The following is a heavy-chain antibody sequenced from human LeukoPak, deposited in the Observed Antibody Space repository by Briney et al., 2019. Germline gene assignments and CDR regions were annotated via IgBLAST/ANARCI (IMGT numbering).Heavy chain of an antibody. J-gene: IGHJ5*02. V-gene: IGHV3-21*01. Sequence: GGSLSLSCAASGFTFSSYTMNWVRQAPGKGLEWVSSISSDSNYIYYADSMKGRFTISRDNAWNSLYLQMNSLRAEDTAVYYCARKENILTGYYDHWGQGTLVTVSS. CDR3: ARKENILTGYYDH. CDR2: ISSDSNYI. D-gene: IGHD3-9*01. CDR1: GFTFSSYT.